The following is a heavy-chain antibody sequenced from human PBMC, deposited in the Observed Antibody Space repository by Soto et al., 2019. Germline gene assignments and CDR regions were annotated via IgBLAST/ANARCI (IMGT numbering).Heavy chain of an antibody. V-gene: IGHV1-18*04. CDR1: GYTFTSYG. Sequence: QVQLVQSGAEVKKPGASVKVSCKASGYTFTSYGISWVRQAPGQGLEWMGWISAYNGNTNYAQKLQGSVTMTTDTSTSTAYMELRSLRADDTAVYYCARDTGYYYGSGVRGWFDPWGQGTLVTVSS. D-gene: IGHD3-10*01. CDR2: ISAYNGNT. CDR3: ARDTGYYYGSGVRGWFDP. J-gene: IGHJ5*02.